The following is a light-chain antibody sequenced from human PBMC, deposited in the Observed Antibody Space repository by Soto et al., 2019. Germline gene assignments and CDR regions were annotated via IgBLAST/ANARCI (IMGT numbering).Light chain of an antibody. J-gene: IGKJ1*01. V-gene: IGKV3-15*01. CDR2: GAS. CDR3: LQYDNWPPWT. Sequence: EIVMTLAPATLCVGPGERGTLSCRASKTVGTYLAWYQQRPGQASMLLIYGASNRATGVPARFSGSGSGTEFTLTISSLQSEDFAPYYCLQYDNWPPWTVGPGTQVEIK. CDR1: KTVGTY.